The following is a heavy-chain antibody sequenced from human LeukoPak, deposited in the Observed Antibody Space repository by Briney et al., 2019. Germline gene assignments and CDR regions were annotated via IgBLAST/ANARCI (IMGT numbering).Heavy chain of an antibody. V-gene: IGHV3-23*01. Sequence: SVRLSCAASGFTFSTYAMSWVRQAPGQGLQWVSSISDVGGIFYADSVKGRFTISRDNSKNTLYLQMNSLRAEDTAIYYCAKDHCATTRCVAGFDFWGQGILVSVSS. CDR2: ISDVGGI. CDR1: GFTFSTYA. J-gene: IGHJ4*02. D-gene: IGHD2-2*01. CDR3: AKDHCATTRCVAGFDF.